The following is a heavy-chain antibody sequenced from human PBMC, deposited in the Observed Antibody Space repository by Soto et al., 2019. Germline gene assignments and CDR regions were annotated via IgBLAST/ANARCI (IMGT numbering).Heavy chain of an antibody. D-gene: IGHD3-9*01. Sequence: QITLKESGPTLVKPTQTLTLTCTFSGFSLSTSGVGVGWIRQPPGKALEWLALIYWNDDKRYSPSLKRRLTITRDATKNQVVLRMTNIDPVDTATYCCEHSHVDSYDILTGYYTPYWFQRTLVTVFS. V-gene: IGHV2-5*01. CDR3: EHSHVDSYDILTGYYTPY. J-gene: IGHJ4*02. CDR2: IYWNDDK. CDR1: GFSLSTSGVG.